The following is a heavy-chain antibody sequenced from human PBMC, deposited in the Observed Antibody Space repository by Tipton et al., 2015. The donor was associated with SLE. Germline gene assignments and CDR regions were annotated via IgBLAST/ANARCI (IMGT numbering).Heavy chain of an antibody. CDR3: ARPFGRLATISRCVQD. CDR2: INHMGST. V-gene: IGHV4-34*01. CDR1: GGSFSGYY. J-gene: IGHJ1*01. Sequence: TLSLTCAVDGGSFSGYYWTWIRQTPGRGLEWIGEINHMGSTNYNPSLESRVTISVDRSKNQCSLKLSSVTAADTAVYYCARPFGRLATISRCVQDWGQGTLVTVS. D-gene: IGHD5-24*01.